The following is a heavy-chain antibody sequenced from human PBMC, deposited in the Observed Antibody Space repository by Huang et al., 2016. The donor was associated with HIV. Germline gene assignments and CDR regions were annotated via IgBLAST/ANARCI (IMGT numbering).Heavy chain of an antibody. J-gene: IGHJ4*02. V-gene: IGHV3-48*01. Sequence: EVQLVESGGGLVKPGGSLRLSCAASGFTFSSYSMNWVRQAPGRGLEWVSYISGRSSNIYYAHSVKGRFTISRDNAKSSLYLQLNSLRAEDTAVHYCARTEMEYYYGSSGYYPDYWGQGTLVIVSS. CDR1: GFTFSSYS. D-gene: IGHD3-22*01. CDR2: ISGRSSNI. CDR3: ARTEMEYYYGSSGYYPDY.